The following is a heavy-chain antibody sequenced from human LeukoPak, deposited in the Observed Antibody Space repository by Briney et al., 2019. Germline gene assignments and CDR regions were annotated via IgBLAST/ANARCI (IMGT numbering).Heavy chain of an antibody. CDR1: GGTFSSYD. Sequence: ASVKVSCKASGGTFSSYDISWVRQAPGQGLEWMGRIIPILGIANYAQKFQGRVTITADKSTSTAYMELSSLRSEDTAVYYCARATYYYYYGMDVWGQGTTVTVSS. CDR3: ARATYYYYYGMDV. V-gene: IGHV1-69*04. CDR2: IIPILGIA. J-gene: IGHJ6*02.